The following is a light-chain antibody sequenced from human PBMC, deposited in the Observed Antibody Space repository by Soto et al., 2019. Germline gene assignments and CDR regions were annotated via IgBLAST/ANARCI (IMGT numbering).Light chain of an antibody. CDR2: DVN. CDR1: SSDIGAYNF. V-gene: IGLV2-14*03. J-gene: IGLJ2*01. CDR3: TSRTTSTTMI. Sequence: QSALTQPASVSGSPGQSITISCTGTSSDIGAYNFVSWYQQHPGKAPKLMLYDVNIRPSGVSNRFSGSKSGNTASLTISGLKAEDEADYYCTSRTTSTTMIFGGGTKVTVL.